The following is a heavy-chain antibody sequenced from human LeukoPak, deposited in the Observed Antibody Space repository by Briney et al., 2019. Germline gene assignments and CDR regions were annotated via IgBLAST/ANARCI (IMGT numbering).Heavy chain of an antibody. Sequence: GGSLRLSCAASGFTFSSYGMHWVRQAPGKGLEWVAIIWYDGSNKYYADSVKGRFTISRDNSKNTLYLQMNNLRAEDTAVYYCARDSSVSSWFDPWGQGTLVTVSS. CDR2: IWYDGSNK. CDR3: ARDSSVSSWFDP. V-gene: IGHV3-33*01. J-gene: IGHJ5*02. CDR1: GFTFSSYG. D-gene: IGHD3-22*01.